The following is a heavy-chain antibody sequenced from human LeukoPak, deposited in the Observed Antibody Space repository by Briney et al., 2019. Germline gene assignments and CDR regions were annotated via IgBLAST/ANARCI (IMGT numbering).Heavy chain of an antibody. CDR3: AKAGDYSYFDY. J-gene: IGHJ4*02. CDR1: GFTFSRCA. V-gene: IGHV3-23*01. CDR2: ISVSGDIT. D-gene: IGHD4-11*01. Sequence: GGSLRLSCAASGFTFSRCAMSWVRQAPGKGLEWVSGISVSGDITSYAGSVKGRFTISRDNSKNTLYLQMNSLRAEDTAVYYCAKAGDYSYFDYWGQGTLVTVSS.